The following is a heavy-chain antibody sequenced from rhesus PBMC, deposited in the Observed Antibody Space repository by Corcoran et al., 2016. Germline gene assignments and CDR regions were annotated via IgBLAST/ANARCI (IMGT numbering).Heavy chain of an antibody. CDR1: GGSISYSYY. J-gene: IGHJ6*01. Sequence: QVQLPESGPGLVTPSEPLSITCDVPGGSISYSYYWNWFRQPPGKGLGWIVNIYGSRGSTYYNPALKSRVTISKDTSKNQFSLKLSSVTAADTAVYYCARVFSSGWAKKRGYGLDSWGQGVVVTVSS. CDR3: ARVFSSGWAKKRGYGLDS. V-gene: IGHV4S7*01. D-gene: IGHD6-31*01. CDR2: IYGSRGST.